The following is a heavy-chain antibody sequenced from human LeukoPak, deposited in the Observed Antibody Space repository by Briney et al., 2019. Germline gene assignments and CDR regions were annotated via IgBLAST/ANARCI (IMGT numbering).Heavy chain of an antibody. Sequence: GGSLRLSCAASGFTVSSNYMSWVRQAPGKGLEWVSAITPTGGRTHYADSVNGQFTISRDNSKNTLYLQMNSLRADDTAVYYCAKDGGDYGVFSSFDYWGQGTLVTVSS. D-gene: IGHD4-17*01. CDR3: AKDGGDYGVFSSFDY. CDR2: ITPTGGRT. CDR1: GFTVSSNY. J-gene: IGHJ4*02. V-gene: IGHV3-23*01.